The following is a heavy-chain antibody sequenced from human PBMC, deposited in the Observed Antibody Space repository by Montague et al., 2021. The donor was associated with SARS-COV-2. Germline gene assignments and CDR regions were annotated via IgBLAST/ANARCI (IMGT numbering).Heavy chain of an antibody. V-gene: IGHV3-23*01. CDR1: GFTFNKYA. D-gene: IGHD3-22*01. CDR2: VGHPGGGT. CDR3: ANYHDDTGYYGPFDY. Sequence: SLRLSCAASGFTFNKYAMRWVRQAPGKGLEWVATVGHPGGGTFYADSVRGRFIVSRDNSKNTVYLQMNSLGVEDTAVYYCANYHDDTGYYGPFDYWGQGTLVTVSS. J-gene: IGHJ4*02.